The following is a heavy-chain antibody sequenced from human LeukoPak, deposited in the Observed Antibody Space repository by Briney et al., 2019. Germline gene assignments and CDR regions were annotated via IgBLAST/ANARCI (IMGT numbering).Heavy chain of an antibody. CDR3: ARDKDGYNYYFDY. CDR2: IYYSGST. V-gene: IGHV4-39*07. Sequence: PSETLSLTCTVSGGSISSSSYYWGWIRQPPGKGLEWIGSIYYSGSTYYNPSLKSRVTISVDTSKNQFSLKLSSVTAADTAVYYCARDKDGYNYYFDYWGQGTLVTVSS. J-gene: IGHJ4*02. D-gene: IGHD5-24*01. CDR1: GGSISSSSYY.